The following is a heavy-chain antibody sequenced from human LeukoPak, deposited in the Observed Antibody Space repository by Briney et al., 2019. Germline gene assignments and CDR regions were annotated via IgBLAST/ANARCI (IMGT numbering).Heavy chain of an antibody. V-gene: IGHV3-23*01. J-gene: IGHJ4*02. Sequence: GGSLRLSCAASGFTFSSYAMSWVRQAPGKGLEWVSAISGSGENTNDADSVKGRFTMSRDNSRNMLYLQMNSLRDEDTAKYYCAKTVSGSYSYQGGDYWGQGTLVTVSS. CDR3: AKTVSGSYSYQGGDY. CDR2: ISGSGENT. CDR1: GFTFSSYA. D-gene: IGHD3-16*02.